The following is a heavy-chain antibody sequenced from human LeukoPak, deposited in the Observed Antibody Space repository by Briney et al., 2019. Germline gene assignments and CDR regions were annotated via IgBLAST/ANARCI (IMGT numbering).Heavy chain of an antibody. V-gene: IGHV3-21*01. CDR2: ISSSSSYI. D-gene: IGHD3-9*01. CDR3: ARGFDDILTGPSRNPSLVDY. Sequence: GGSLRLSCAASGFTFSSYSMNWVRQAPGKGLEWVSSISSSSSYIYYADSVKGRLTISRDNAKNSLYLQMNSLRAEDTAVYYCARGFDDILTGPSRNPSLVDYWGQGTLVTVSS. CDR1: GFTFSSYS. J-gene: IGHJ4*02.